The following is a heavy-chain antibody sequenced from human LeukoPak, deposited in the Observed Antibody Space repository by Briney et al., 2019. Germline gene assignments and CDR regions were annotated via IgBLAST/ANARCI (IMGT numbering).Heavy chain of an antibody. CDR3: ACVDSGVTFDY. V-gene: IGHV3-21*01. D-gene: IGHD1-26*01. CDR2: ISSSSSYI. J-gene: IGHJ4*02. Sequence: GGSLRLSCAASGFTFSRYSMNWVGQAPGKGLEWVSSISSSSSYIYYADSVKGRFTISRDNAKNSLYLQMNSLRAEDTAVYYCACVDSGVTFDYWGQGTLVTVSS. CDR1: GFTFSRYS.